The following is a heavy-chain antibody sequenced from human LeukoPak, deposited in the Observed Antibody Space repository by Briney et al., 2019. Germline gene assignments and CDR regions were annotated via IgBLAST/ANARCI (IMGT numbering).Heavy chain of an antibody. Sequence: GGSLRLSCAASGFTFSRYWIHWVRQAPGKGLVWVSRINSDGSTADYADAVKGRFTISRDNAKNTLYLEMNSLRAEDTALYYCAPEGGSSYDYWGQGTLVTVSS. CDR1: GFTFSRYW. CDR2: INSDGSTA. D-gene: IGHD5-18*01. CDR3: APEGGSSYDY. V-gene: IGHV3-74*01. J-gene: IGHJ4*02.